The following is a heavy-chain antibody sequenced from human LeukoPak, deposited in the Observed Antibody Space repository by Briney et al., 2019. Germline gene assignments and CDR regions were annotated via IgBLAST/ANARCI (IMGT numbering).Heavy chain of an antibody. D-gene: IGHD1-26*01. J-gene: IGHJ4*02. CDR2: IYYSGST. V-gene: IGHV4-39*07. Sequence: PSETLSLTCTVSGGSISSSSYYWGWIRQPPGKGLEWIGSIYYSGSTYYNPSLKSRVTISVDTSKNQFSLKLSSVTAADTAVYYCARARGVGATTLDYWGQGTLVTVSS. CDR3: ARARGVGATTLDY. CDR1: GGSISSSSYY.